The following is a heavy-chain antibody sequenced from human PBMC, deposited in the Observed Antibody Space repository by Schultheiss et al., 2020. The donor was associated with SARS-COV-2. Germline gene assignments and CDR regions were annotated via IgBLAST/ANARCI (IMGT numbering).Heavy chain of an antibody. V-gene: IGHV3-53*01. CDR1: GFTVSSNY. Sequence: GGSLRLSCAASGFTVSSNYMTWVRQAPGEGLEWVSVIYSGGSTYYADSVRGRFTISRDNSKNTLYLQMNSLRAEDTAVYYCARSGQYRYGLYFDSWGQGTLVTVS. D-gene: IGHD5-18*01. CDR2: IYSGGST. CDR3: ARSGQYRYGLYFDS. J-gene: IGHJ4*02.